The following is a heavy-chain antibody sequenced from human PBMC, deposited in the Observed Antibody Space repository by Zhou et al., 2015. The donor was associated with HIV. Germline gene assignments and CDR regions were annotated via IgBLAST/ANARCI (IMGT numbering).Heavy chain of an antibody. D-gene: IGHD6-19*01. CDR3: ARVLRAPVAGTSNPFYYYYYYGMDV. CDR1: GGTFSSYT. Sequence: QVQLVQSGAEVKKPGSSVKVSCKASGGTFSSYTISWVRQAPGQGLEWMGRIIPILGIANYAQKFQGRVTITADKSTSTAYMELSSLRSEDTAVYYCARVLRAPVAGTSNPFYYYYYYGMDVWGRTGTDGHRLL. V-gene: IGHV1-69*02. CDR2: IIPILGIA. J-gene: IGHJ6*02.